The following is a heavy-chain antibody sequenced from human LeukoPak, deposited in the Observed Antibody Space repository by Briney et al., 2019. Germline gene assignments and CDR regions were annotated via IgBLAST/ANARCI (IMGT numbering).Heavy chain of an antibody. D-gene: IGHD3-3*01. CDR1: GYTFTGYY. Sequence: APVKVSCKASGYTFTGYYMHWVRQAPGQGLEWMGWINPNSGGTNYAQKFQGRVTMTRDTSISTAYMELSRLRSDDTAVYYCARGAIFGVVRYMDVWGKGTTVTVSS. CDR3: ARGAIFGVVRYMDV. J-gene: IGHJ6*03. V-gene: IGHV1-2*02. CDR2: INPNSGGT.